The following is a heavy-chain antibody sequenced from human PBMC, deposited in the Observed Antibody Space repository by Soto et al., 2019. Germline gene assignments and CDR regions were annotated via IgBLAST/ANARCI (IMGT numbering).Heavy chain of an antibody. CDR2: IYYSGST. J-gene: IGHJ4*02. CDR1: GGSISSGGYY. V-gene: IGHV4-31*03. CDR3: ARDLRIAGRYYFDY. D-gene: IGHD6-13*01. Sequence: SETLSLTCTVSGGSISSGGYYWSWIRQHPGKGLEWIGYIYYSGSTYYNPSLKSRVTISVDTSKNQFSLKLSSVTAADTAVYYCARDLRIAGRYYFDYWGQGTLVTVSS.